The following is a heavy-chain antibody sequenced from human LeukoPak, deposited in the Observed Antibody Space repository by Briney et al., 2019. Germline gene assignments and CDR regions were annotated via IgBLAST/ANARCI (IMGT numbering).Heavy chain of an antibody. CDR2: VYYSGST. CDR1: GDSISRYY. J-gene: IGHJ3*02. Sequence: SETLSLTCTVSGDSISRYYWGWIRQPPGKGLEWIGYVYYSGSTHYNPSLNSRVTISVATSMKQFSLRLTSVTAADTAVYYCARSGYAFGADAFDIWGQGAMVAVPS. D-gene: IGHD3-16*01. V-gene: IGHV4-59*08. CDR3: ARSGYAFGADAFDI.